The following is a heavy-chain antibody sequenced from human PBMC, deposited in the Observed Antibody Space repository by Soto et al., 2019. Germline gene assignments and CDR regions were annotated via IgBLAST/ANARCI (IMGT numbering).Heavy chain of an antibody. D-gene: IGHD4-4*01. J-gene: IGHJ4*02. CDR1: GGSFGDHY. V-gene: IGHV4-59*11. Sequence: SETLSLTCSVSGGSFGDHYWTWIRQPPGKGLEWIGYISYSGYTNYKPSLKSRLTMSVDMAKNQFSLKLNSLTAADTAVYYCARTTEKDGKEGLDYWGQGTLVTVSS. CDR3: ARTTEKDGKEGLDY. CDR2: ISYSGYT.